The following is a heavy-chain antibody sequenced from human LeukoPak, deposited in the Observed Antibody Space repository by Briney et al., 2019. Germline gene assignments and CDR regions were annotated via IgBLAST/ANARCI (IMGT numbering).Heavy chain of an antibody. CDR2: IKQDGSEK. V-gene: IGHV3-7*01. CDR1: GFTFSSYW. Sequence: GGSLRLSCAASGFTFSSYWMSWVRQAPGKGLEWVANIKQDGSEKYYVDSVKGRFTISRDNAKNSLYLQMNGLRAEDTAVYYCARDSSGWYQFGDYWGQGTLVTVFS. J-gene: IGHJ4*02. D-gene: IGHD6-19*01. CDR3: ARDSSGWYQFGDY.